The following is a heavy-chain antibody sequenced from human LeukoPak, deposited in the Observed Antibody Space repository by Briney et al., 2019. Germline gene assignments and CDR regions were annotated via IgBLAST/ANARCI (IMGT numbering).Heavy chain of an antibody. J-gene: IGHJ4*02. V-gene: IGHV4-59*13. CDR3: AGARYGSGSYAFDY. Sequence: SQTLSLTCTVSGGSISTYLWNWIRQPPGKGLEWIGYIYYSGSTNYNPSLKSRVTISVDTSKNQFSLKLTSVTAADTAVYYCAGARYGSGSYAFDYWGQGTLLTVSS. D-gene: IGHD3-10*01. CDR2: IYYSGST. CDR1: GGSISTYL.